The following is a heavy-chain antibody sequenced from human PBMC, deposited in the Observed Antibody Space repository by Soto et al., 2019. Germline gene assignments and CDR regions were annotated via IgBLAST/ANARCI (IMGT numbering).Heavy chain of an antibody. Sequence: EVQLVESGGGLVQPGGSLRLSCAASGFILTDHYMDWVRQAPGKGLEWVGRTTNKANSYTTEYAASVKGRFTISRDKSNKSLYLQMNSLKTEDTAVYYCASLAGAKEGFDYWGQGTLVTGSS. J-gene: IGHJ4*02. CDR1: GFILTDHY. CDR2: TTNKANSYTT. D-gene: IGHD1-26*01. V-gene: IGHV3-72*01. CDR3: ASLAGAKEGFDY.